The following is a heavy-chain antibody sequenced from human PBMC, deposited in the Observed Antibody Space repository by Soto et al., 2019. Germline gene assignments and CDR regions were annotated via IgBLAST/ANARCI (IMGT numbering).Heavy chain of an antibody. D-gene: IGHD3-22*01. CDR3: ARDYTYYDSVGYYYYFDY. CDR1: GYTFTSYG. J-gene: IGHJ4*02. CDR2: ISAYNGNT. V-gene: IGHV1-18*01. Sequence: ASVKVSCKASGYTFTSYGISWVRQAPGQGLEWMGWISAYNGNTNYAQKLQGRDTMTTDTSTSTAYMELSSLRSDDTAVYYCARDYTYYDSVGYYYYFDYWGQG.